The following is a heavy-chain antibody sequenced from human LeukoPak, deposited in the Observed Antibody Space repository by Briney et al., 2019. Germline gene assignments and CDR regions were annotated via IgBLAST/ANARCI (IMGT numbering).Heavy chain of an antibody. V-gene: IGHV3-53*01. CDR1: GLTVSTNY. CDR2: IHSDGST. CDR3: ARGVDYHYYYYMDF. Sequence: PGGSLRLSCAASGLTVSTNYMTWVRQAPGKGLEWVSIIHSDGSTYYADSVKGRFTISRDNAKRSLYLQMNSLRAEDTAVFYCARGVDYHYYYYMDFWGKGTTVTVSS. J-gene: IGHJ6*03.